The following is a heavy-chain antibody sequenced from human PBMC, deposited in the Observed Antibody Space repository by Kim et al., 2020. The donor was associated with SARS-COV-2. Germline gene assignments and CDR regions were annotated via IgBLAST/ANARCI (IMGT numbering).Heavy chain of an antibody. V-gene: IGHV4-34*01. D-gene: IGHD6-19*01. CDR3: ARPYSSGWGLYYYCGMDV. J-gene: IGHJ6*02. Sequence: KSRVTISVDTSKNQFSLKLSSVTAADTAVYYCARPYSSGWGLYYYCGMDVWGQGTTVTVSS.